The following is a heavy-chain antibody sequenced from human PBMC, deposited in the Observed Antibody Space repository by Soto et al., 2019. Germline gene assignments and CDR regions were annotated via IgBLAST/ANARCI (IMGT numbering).Heavy chain of an antibody. D-gene: IGHD3-22*01. CDR3: ARDRGYYDSSGYSGEYYYYGMDV. V-gene: IGHV4-31*03. CDR1: GGSISSGGYY. CDR2: IYYSGST. Sequence: PSETLSLTCTVSGGSISSGGYYWSWIRQHPGKGLEWIGYIYYSGSTYYNPSLKSRVTISVDTSKNQFSLKLSSVTAADTAVYYCARDRGYYDSSGYSGEYYYYGMDVWGQGTTVTVS. J-gene: IGHJ6*02.